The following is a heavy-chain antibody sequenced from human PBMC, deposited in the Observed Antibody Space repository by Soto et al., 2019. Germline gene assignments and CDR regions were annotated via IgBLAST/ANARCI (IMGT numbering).Heavy chain of an antibody. CDR1: GGTFSRYA. V-gene: IGHV1-69*01. Sequence: QVQLVQSGAEVKKPGSSVKVSCKASGGTFSRYAISWVRQAPGQGLEWMGGIIPIFGTANYAQKFQGRVTITADESTRTAYLELSILRSEDTDVYYCARVLKGYYDSSGYDFDIWGQGTGVTVSS. D-gene: IGHD3-22*01. CDR3: ARVLKGYYDSSGYDFDI. J-gene: IGHJ3*02. CDR2: IIPIFGTA.